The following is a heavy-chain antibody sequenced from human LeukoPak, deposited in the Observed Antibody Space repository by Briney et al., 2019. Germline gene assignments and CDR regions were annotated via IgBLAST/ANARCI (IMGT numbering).Heavy chain of an antibody. J-gene: IGHJ4*02. CDR2: INPNSGGT. V-gene: IGHV1-2*02. D-gene: IGHD2-8*01. CDR1: GYTFTAYY. CDR3: ARGLGYCTNGVCSDDY. Sequence: GASVKVSCKSSGYTFTAYYLHWMRQAPGQGLEWMGWINPNSGGTTYAQNFQGRVTMTRDTSISTAYMELSSLRSEDTAVYYCARGLGYCTNGVCSDDYWGQGTLVTVSS.